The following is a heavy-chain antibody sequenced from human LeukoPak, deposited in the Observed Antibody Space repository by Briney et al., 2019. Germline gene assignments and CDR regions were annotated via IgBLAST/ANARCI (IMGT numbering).Heavy chain of an antibody. CDR2: INTNTGNP. D-gene: IGHD3-22*01. Sequence: ASVKVSCKASGYTFTSYAMNWVRQAPGQGLEWMGWINTNTGNPTYAQGFTGRFVFSLDTSVSTAYLQISSLKAEDTAVYYCARDPYYYDSSGYYGMDVWGQGTTVTVSS. J-gene: IGHJ6*02. CDR1: GYTFTSYA. CDR3: ARDPYYYDSSGYYGMDV. V-gene: IGHV7-4-1*02.